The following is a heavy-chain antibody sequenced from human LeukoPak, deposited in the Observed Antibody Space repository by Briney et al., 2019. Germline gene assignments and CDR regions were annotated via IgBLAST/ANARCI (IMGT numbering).Heavy chain of an antibody. Sequence: GGSLRLSCAASGFTFSSYAMSWVRQAPGKGLEWVSAISGSGGSTYYADSVKGRFTISRDNSKNTLYLQMNSLRAEDTAVYYCARNTLYSSSLDYWGQGTLVTVSS. CDR2: ISGSGGST. V-gene: IGHV3-23*01. CDR3: ARNTLYSSSLDY. D-gene: IGHD6-13*01. CDR1: GFTFSSYA. J-gene: IGHJ4*02.